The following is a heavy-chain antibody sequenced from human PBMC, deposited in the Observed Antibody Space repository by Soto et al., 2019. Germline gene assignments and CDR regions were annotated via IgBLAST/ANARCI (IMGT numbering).Heavy chain of an antibody. J-gene: IGHJ4*02. V-gene: IGHV3-7*01. CDR3: AIADRSGYYNV. D-gene: IGHD3-3*01. CDR1: GFTFSNCW. CDR2: IKPDGSDK. Sequence: EVQLVESGGGLVQPGGSLRLSCAASGFTFSNCWMSWVRQAPGKGLEWLANIKPDGSDKYYVDSVKGRFTISRDNAKNSLYLQVNSLRAEDTAVYYCAIADRSGYYNVWGQGTLVTVSS.